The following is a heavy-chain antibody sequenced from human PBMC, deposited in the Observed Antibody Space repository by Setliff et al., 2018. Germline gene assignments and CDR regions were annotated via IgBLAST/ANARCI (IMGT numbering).Heavy chain of an antibody. V-gene: IGHV4-39*01. CDR2: IYYGST. CDR3: ARPLEESFGGVRDSDAFDV. J-gene: IGHJ3*01. D-gene: IGHD3-16*01. Sequence: PSETLSLTCTVSGGSIRSSYYYWGRIRQPPGKGLEWIGSIYYGSTHFNPSLKSRVAISVDTSKNLLSLRVNPVTATDTAVYYCARPLEESFGGVRDSDAFDVWGQGTMVTVSS. CDR1: GGSIRSSYYY.